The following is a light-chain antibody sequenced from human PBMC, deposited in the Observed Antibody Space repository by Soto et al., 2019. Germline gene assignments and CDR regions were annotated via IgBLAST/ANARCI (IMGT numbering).Light chain of an antibody. J-gene: IGKJ4*01. Sequence: EIVLTQSPGTLSLSPGERATLSCRASQSVSNNYLAWYQQKPGQAPRLLIYGASNRATGIPDRFSGSGSGTDFTLTINRLEPEDFAVYYCQQYSSSPLTFGGGTKVDIK. V-gene: IGKV3-20*01. CDR1: QSVSNNY. CDR3: QQYSSSPLT. CDR2: GAS.